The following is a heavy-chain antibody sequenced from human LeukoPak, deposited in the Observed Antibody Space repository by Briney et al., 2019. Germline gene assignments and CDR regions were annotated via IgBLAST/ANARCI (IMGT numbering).Heavy chain of an antibody. D-gene: IGHD3-3*01. CDR1: GFTFSDHY. Sequence: AGGSLRLSCAASGFTFSDHYMGWLRQAPGKGLEWVGRTRNKANSYTTEYAASVKGRFTVSRDASKNSLHLQMNSLKTEDTAVYYCARASGNSTIRYYFDNWGQGTLVTVSS. CDR3: ARASGNSTIRYYFDN. V-gene: IGHV3-72*01. J-gene: IGHJ4*02. CDR2: TRNKANSYTT.